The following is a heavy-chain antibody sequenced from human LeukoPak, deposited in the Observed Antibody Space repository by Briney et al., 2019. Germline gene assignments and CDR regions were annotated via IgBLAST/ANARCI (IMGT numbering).Heavy chain of an antibody. CDR1: GGSIRSGDYY. CDR3: ARDCSGGSCYGAFDI. V-gene: IGHV4-30-4*01. J-gene: IGHJ3*02. CDR2: IYDSGST. D-gene: IGHD2-15*01. Sequence: PSQTLSLTCAVSGGSIRSGDYYWSWIRQPPGRGLEWIGYIYDSGSTYYNPSLKSRITISVDTSENRFSLKLSSVTATDTAVYYCARDCSGGSCYGAFDIWGQGTMVTVSS.